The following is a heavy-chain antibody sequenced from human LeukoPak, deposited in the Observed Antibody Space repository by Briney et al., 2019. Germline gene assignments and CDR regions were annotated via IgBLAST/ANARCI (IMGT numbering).Heavy chain of an antibody. V-gene: IGHV3-21*01. J-gene: IGHJ4*02. Sequence: GGSLRLSCAASGFTFSSYSMNRVRQAPGKGLEWVSSISSSSSYIYYADSVKGRFTISRDNAKNSLYLQMNSLRAEDTAVYYCARGLAMLYNYWGQGTLVTVSS. CDR2: ISSSSSYI. CDR1: GFTFSSYS. CDR3: ARGLAMLYNY. D-gene: IGHD2-8*01.